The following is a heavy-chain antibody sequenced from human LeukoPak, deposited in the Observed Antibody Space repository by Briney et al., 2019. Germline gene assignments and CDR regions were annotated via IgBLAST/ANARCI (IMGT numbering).Heavy chain of an antibody. D-gene: IGHD2-15*01. CDR2: IYYSGST. CDR1: GGSISSYNSY. Sequence: PSETLSLTCTVFGGSISSYNSYWGWIRQPPGKGLEWIGSIYYSGSTYYNPSLRGRVTISVDTSNTQFSLKLSSVTAADTAVYYCARRFGSGGFYPFDYWGQGTLVTVSS. V-gene: IGHV4-39*01. CDR3: ARRFGSGGFYPFDY. J-gene: IGHJ4*02.